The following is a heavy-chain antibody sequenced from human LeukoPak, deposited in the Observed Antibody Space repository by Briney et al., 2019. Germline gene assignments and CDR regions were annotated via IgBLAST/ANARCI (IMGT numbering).Heavy chain of an antibody. CDR2: INPSGGST. Sequence: ASVKVSCKASGYTFTSYYMHWLRQAPGQGLEWMGIINPSGGSTSYAQKFQGRVTMTRDTSTSTVYMELSSLRSEDTAVYYCARDIYYDSSGYPSFDYWGQGTLVTVSS. J-gene: IGHJ4*02. D-gene: IGHD3-22*01. V-gene: IGHV1-46*01. CDR1: GYTFTSYY. CDR3: ARDIYYDSSGYPSFDY.